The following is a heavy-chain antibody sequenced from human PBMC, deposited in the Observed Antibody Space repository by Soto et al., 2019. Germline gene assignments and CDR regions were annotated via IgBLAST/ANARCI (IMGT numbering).Heavy chain of an antibody. Sequence: SETLSLTCAVYGGSFSGYYWSWIRQPPGKGLEWIGEINHSGSTNYNPSLKSRVTISVDTSKNQFSLKLSSVTAADTAVYYCARGDTYSSGPTDYWGQGTLVTVS. CDR2: INHSGST. CDR1: GGSFSGYY. D-gene: IGHD6-19*01. CDR3: ARGDTYSSGPTDY. V-gene: IGHV4-34*01. J-gene: IGHJ4*02.